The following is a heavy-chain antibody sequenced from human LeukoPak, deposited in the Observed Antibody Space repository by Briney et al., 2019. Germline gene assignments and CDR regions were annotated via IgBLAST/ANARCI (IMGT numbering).Heavy chain of an antibody. V-gene: IGHV3-30*04. CDR3: AREVRHYYGMDV. CDR1: GFTFSSYA. Sequence: PGRSLRLSCAASGFTFSSYAMHWVRQAPGKGLEWVAVISYDGSNKYYADSVKGRFTISRDNSKNTLYLQMNSLRAEDTAVYYCAREVRHYYGMDVWGKGTTVTVSS. CDR2: ISYDGSNK. J-gene: IGHJ6*04.